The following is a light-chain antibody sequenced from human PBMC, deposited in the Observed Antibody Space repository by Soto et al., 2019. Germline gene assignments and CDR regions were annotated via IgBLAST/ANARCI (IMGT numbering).Light chain of an antibody. CDR1: QTISSW. CDR2: KAS. Sequence: DIQMTQSPSTLSGSVGDRVTITCRASQTISSWLAWYQQKPGKAPKLLIYKASTLKSGVPSRFSSSRSGTEFTLTSSSLQPDNFATYYGQHYNSYSEAFGKGSQVELK. J-gene: IGKJ1*01. CDR3: QHYNSYSEA. V-gene: IGKV1-5*03.